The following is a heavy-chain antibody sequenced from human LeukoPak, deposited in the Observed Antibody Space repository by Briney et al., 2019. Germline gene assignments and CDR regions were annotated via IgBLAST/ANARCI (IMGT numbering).Heavy chain of an antibody. J-gene: IGHJ4*02. CDR1: GYTFIDHY. CDR2: INPNIGDT. CDR3: ARAGHNSDSGGYDF. Sequence: GASVNVSCKPSGYTFIDHYIHWVRQAPGQGLESMGWINPNIGDTNYAQKFQGRVTMTRDTSSSTAYMELSRLRSDDTAVHYCARAGHNSDSGGYDFWGLGTLVTVSS. D-gene: IGHD3-22*01. V-gene: IGHV1-2*02.